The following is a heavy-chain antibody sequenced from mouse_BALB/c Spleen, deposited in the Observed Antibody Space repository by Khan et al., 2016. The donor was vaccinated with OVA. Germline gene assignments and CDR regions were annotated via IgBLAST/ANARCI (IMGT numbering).Heavy chain of an antibody. J-gene: IGHJ3*01. Sequence: EVQLQQSGPELMKPGASVKISCKASGYSFTSYYIHWVMQSPGTSLEWIGYIDPFSGGTTYNQKFKGKATLTVDKSSSTASIHISNLTSEDSAVFYCTRHGYVGWVTNWGQGTLVTVSA. CDR2: IDPFSGGT. V-gene: IGHV1S135*01. CDR3: TRHGYVGWVTN. CDR1: GYSFTSYY. D-gene: IGHD2-2*01.